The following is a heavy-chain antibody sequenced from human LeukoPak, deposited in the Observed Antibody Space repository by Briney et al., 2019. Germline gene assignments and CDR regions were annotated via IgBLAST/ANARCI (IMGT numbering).Heavy chain of an antibody. J-gene: IGHJ4*02. CDR2: IYSDGSSY. Sequence: GGSLRLFCAASGFTFSSYWMHWVRQAPGRGLVWVSRIYSDGSSYTADSVKGRFTISRDNAKDTLYLQMNSLRVEDTAVYYCARGGGIYGLWDYWGQGTLVTVSS. V-gene: IGHV3-74*03. CDR3: ARGGGIYGLWDY. CDR1: GFTFSSYW. D-gene: IGHD1-26*01.